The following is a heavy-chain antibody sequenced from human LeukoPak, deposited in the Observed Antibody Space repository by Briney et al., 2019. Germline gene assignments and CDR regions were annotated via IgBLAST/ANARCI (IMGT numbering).Heavy chain of an antibody. CDR1: GGSISSYY. V-gene: IGHV4-59*08. Sequence: SETLSLTCTVSGGSISSYYWSWIRQPPGKGLEWLGYIYYSGSTNYNPPLKSRVTISVDTSKNQFSLKLSSVTAADTAVYYCARRSRVGVVFDYWGQGTLVTVSS. CDR3: ARRSRVGVVFDY. CDR2: IYYSGST. D-gene: IGHD2-15*01. J-gene: IGHJ4*02.